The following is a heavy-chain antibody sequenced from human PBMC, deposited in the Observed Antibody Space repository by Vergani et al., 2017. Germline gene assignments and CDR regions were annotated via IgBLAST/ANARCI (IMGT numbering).Heavy chain of an antibody. D-gene: IGHD4-17*01. J-gene: IGHJ6*03. CDR3: ATRHDYGDYYYYIDV. CDR2: IYTSGST. Sequence: QVPLQESGPGLVKPSQTLSLTCTVSGGPLSSGSYYWSWLRQPAGKGLEWIVRIYTSGSTNYNPSLKSRGTISVDTSKNQFSLKLSSVTAADTAVYYCATRHDYGDYYYYIDVWGKGTTVTVSS. CDR1: GGPLSSGSYY. V-gene: IGHV4-61*02.